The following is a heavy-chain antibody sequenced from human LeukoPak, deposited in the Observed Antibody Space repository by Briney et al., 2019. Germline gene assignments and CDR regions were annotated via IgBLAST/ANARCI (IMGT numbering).Heavy chain of an antibody. Sequence: GGSLRLSCEVSGFTFSGYEMNWVRQAPGKGLEWLSYISGGGETIYYTDSVRGRFTVSRDNAKNSLFLQMNSLRAEDSAVYYCAREQTFGEFDSWGQETLVTASS. J-gene: IGHJ4*02. D-gene: IGHD3-10*01. CDR2: ISGGGETI. V-gene: IGHV3-48*03. CDR1: GFTFSGYE. CDR3: AREQTFGEFDS.